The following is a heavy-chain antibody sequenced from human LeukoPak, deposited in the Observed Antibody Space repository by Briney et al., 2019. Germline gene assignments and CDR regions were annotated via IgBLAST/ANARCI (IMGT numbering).Heavy chain of an antibody. CDR2: IYTSGST. J-gene: IGHJ6*03. D-gene: IGHD3-3*01. Sequence: NPSETLSLICTVSGGSISSGSYYWSWIRQPAGKGLEWFGRIYTSGSTNYNPSLKSRVNISVDTSKNQFSLKLSSVTAADTAVYYCARDPTTLTIFGNYYYMDVWGKGTTVTVSS. CDR3: ARDPTTLTIFGNYYYMDV. V-gene: IGHV4-61*02. CDR1: GGSISSGSYY.